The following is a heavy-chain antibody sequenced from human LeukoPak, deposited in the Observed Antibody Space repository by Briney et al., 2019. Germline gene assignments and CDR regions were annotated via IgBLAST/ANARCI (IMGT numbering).Heavy chain of an antibody. J-gene: IGHJ6*03. Sequence: ASVKVSRKASGYTFTSYGISWVRQAPGQGLEWMGWISAYNGNTNYAQKLQGRVTMTTDTSTSTAYMELRSLRSDDTAVYYCARSIFGQNYYYYYMDVWGKGTTVTVSS. CDR2: ISAYNGNT. V-gene: IGHV1-18*01. D-gene: IGHD3-3*01. CDR1: GYTFTSYG. CDR3: ARSIFGQNYYYYYMDV.